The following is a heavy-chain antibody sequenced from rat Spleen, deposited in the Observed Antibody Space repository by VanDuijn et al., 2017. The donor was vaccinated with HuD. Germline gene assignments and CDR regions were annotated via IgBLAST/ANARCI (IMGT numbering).Heavy chain of an antibody. CDR2: IKAKSSNFAT. Sequence: EVQLVETGGTLVQPGKSLKLTCATSGFTFSDAWVHWVRRSPEKQLEWVAQIKAKSSNFATYYAESVKGRFTISRDNSKSSIYLQMNNLKEEDTAIYYCAWPSDWGQGVMVTVSS. CDR3: AWPSD. V-gene: IGHV6-8*01. CDR1: GFTFSDAW. J-gene: IGHJ2*01.